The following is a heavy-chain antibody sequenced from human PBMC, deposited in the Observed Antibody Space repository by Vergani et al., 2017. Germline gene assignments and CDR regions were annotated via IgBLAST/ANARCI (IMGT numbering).Heavy chain of an antibody. V-gene: IGHV4-4*07. CDR2: IYTSGST. D-gene: IGHD3-22*01. J-gene: IGHJ5*02. CDR1: GGSFNTYY. CDR3: ARDDSSGPNWFDP. Sequence: QVQLEESGPGLVKPSETLSLTCTVSGGSFNTYYWSWIRQPAGKGLEWIGRIYTSGSTNYNPSLKSRVTISVDTSKNQFSLKLSSVTAADTAVYYCARDDSSGPNWFDPWGQGTLVTVSS.